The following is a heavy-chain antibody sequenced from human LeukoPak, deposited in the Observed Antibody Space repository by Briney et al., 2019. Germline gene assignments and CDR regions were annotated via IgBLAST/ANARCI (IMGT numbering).Heavy chain of an antibody. V-gene: IGHV3-9*01. CDR1: GFTFDDYA. CDR3: AKDSPLDYGDPGPFDY. J-gene: IGHJ4*02. D-gene: IGHD4-17*01. CDR2: ISWNSGSI. Sequence: GRSLRLSCAASGFTFDDYAMHWVRQAPGKGLEWVSVISWNSGSIGYADSVKGRFTISRDNAKNSLYLQMNSLRAEDTALYYCAKDSPLDYGDPGPFDYWGQGTLVTVSS.